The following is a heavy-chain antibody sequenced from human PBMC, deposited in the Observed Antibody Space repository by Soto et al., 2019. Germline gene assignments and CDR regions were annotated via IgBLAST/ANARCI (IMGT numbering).Heavy chain of an antibody. D-gene: IGHD6-13*01. V-gene: IGHV1-2*02. J-gene: IGHJ6*02. CDR2: INPNSGGT. Sequence: ASVKVSCKASGYTFTGYYMHWVRQAPGQGLEWMGWINPNSGGTNYAQKFQGRVTMTRDTSISTAYMELSRLRSDDTAVYYCARHTDSSSWYYIPYCYYYGMDVWGQGTMVTVSS. CDR3: ARHTDSSSWYYIPYCYYYGMDV. CDR1: GYTFTGYY.